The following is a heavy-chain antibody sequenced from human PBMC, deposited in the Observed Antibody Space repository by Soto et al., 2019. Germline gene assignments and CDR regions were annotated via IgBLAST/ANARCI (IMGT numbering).Heavy chain of an antibody. J-gene: IGHJ4*02. CDR1: SFSFTNAW. D-gene: IGHD5-18*01. CDR3: STGRSTYGLDS. Sequence: GGSLRLSCVSSSFSFTNAWMSWVRQAPGKGLEWVGRIKSITDGGTTDYAAPVKGRFTISRDDSNNTLYLQMNSLKTEDTAVYYCSTGRSTYGLDSWGQGTLVTVSS. CDR2: IKSITDGGTT. V-gene: IGHV3-15*01.